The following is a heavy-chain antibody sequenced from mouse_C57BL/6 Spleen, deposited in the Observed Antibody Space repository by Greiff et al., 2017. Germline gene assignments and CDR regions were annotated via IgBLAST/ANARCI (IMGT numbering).Heavy chain of an antibody. J-gene: IGHJ2*01. CDR3: AISYYYGSSYFDY. CDR1: GYSITSGYY. V-gene: IGHV3-6*01. CDR2: ISYDGSN. Sequence: DVQLQESGPGLVKPSQSLSLTCSVTGYSITSGYYWNWIRQFPGNKLEWMGYISYDGSNNYNPSLKNRISITRDTSKNQFFLKLNSVTTEDTATYYCAISYYYGSSYFDYWGQGTTLTVSS. D-gene: IGHD1-1*01.